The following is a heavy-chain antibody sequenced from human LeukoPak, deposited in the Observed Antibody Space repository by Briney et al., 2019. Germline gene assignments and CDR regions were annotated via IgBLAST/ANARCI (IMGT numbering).Heavy chain of an antibody. D-gene: IGHD2-15*01. V-gene: IGHV1-2*02. J-gene: IGHJ4*02. CDR3: ARDSGYCSGGSCWYSDF. CDR2: INPNSGGT. Sequence: ASVKVSCKASGYTFTGYYMHGVGQAPGQGLEWMGWINPNSGGTNYAQKFQGRVTMTRDTSISTAYMELSSLRSDDTAVYYCARDSGYCSGGSCWYSDFWGQGTLVTVSA. CDR1: GYTFTGYY.